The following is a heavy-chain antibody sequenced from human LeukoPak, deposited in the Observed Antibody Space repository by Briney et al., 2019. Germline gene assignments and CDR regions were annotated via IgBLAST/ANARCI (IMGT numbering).Heavy chain of an antibody. CDR1: GDSISNINWW. J-gene: IGHJ4*02. CDR2: IYYSGST. V-gene: IGHV4-39*01. Sequence: PSETLSLTCAVSGDSISNINWWWSWVRQPPGKGLEWIGSIYYSGSTYYNPSLKSRVTISVDTSKNQFSLKLSSVTAADTAVYYCARRSRLYYFDYWGQGTLVTVSS. D-gene: IGHD4-17*01. CDR3: ARRSRLYYFDY.